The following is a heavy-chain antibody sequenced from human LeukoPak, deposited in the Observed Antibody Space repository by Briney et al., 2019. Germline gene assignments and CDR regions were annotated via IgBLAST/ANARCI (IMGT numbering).Heavy chain of an antibody. D-gene: IGHD3-10*01. J-gene: IGHJ5*02. V-gene: IGHV1-2*06. Sequence: ASVKASCKASGYTLTAHYMHWVRQAPGQGLEWMGRINPNSGDTNYAQKFQGRVTMTRDTSISTAYMDLSRLTSDDTAVYYCARPYGSGSFDNWFDPWGQGTLVIVSS. CDR2: INPNSGDT. CDR3: ARPYGSGSFDNWFDP. CDR1: GYTLTAHY.